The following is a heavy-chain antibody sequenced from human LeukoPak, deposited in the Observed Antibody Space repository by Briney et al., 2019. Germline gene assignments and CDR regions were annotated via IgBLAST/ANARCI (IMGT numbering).Heavy chain of an antibody. CDR1: GGYIGSYY. CDR2: IHTSENT. Sequence: WETLSLTCTVSGGYIGSYYWSWIRQPAGKGLEWIGRIHTSENTDYNPSLKSRVTMSVDMSTSQFSLRLTSVTAADTAVYYCAREGDYGDYSKSFYYMDVWGKGTTVTVSS. CDR3: AREGDYGDYSKSFYYMDV. V-gene: IGHV4-4*07. D-gene: IGHD4-17*01. J-gene: IGHJ6*03.